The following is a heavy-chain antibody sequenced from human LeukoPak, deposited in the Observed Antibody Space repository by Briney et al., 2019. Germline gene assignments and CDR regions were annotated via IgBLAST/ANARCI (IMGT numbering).Heavy chain of an antibody. CDR2: IYPYSGDT. Sequence: ASVKVSCKASGYTFTGYYIHWVRQAPGQGLEWMGWIYPYSGDTNYAQNFQGRVTMTRDTTISTAYMELSSLKSDDTAVYYCARDRNSGSSLDIWGQGTMLTVSS. CDR3: ARDRNSGSSLDI. J-gene: IGHJ3*02. CDR1: GYTFTGYY. D-gene: IGHD6-6*01. V-gene: IGHV1-2*02.